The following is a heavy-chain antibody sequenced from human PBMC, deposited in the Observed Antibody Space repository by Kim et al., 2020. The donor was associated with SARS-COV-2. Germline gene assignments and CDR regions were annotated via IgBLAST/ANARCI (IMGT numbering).Heavy chain of an antibody. CDR3: ARDRTGEDAFDI. J-gene: IGHJ3*02. Sequence: GGSLRLSCAASGFTVSSNYMNWVRQAPGKGLEWVSVIYSDDKTYYADSVKGRFTISRHNSKNTLYLQMNNVRAEDTAVYYCARDRTGEDAFDIWGQGTMVTVSS. CDR2: IYSDDKT. D-gene: IGHD7-27*01. V-gene: IGHV3-53*01. CDR1: GFTVSSNY.